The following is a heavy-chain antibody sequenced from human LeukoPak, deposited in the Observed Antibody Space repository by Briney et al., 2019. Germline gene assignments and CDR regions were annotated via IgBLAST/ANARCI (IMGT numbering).Heavy chain of an antibody. D-gene: IGHD2-21*02. Sequence: SVKVSCKASGGTFSSYAISWVRQAPGQGLEWMGGIIPIFGTANYAQKFQGRVTITTDESTSTAYMELSSLRSEDAAVYYCARTQNVVVTAIYAFDIWGQGTMVTVSS. J-gene: IGHJ3*02. CDR1: GGTFSSYA. CDR3: ARTQNVVVTAIYAFDI. V-gene: IGHV1-69*05. CDR2: IIPIFGTA.